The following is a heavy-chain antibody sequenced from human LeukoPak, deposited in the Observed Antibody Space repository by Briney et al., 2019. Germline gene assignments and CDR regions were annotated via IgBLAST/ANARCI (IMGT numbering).Heavy chain of an antibody. V-gene: IGHV4-34*01. J-gene: IGHJ6*03. CDR1: GGSFSGYY. CDR2: INHSGST. D-gene: IGHD3-16*01. CDR3: ARGRRSVQRVAGGYYYYMDV. Sequence: SETLSLTCAVYGGSFSGYYWSWIRQTPGKGLEWIGEINHSGSTNYNPSLKSRVTISVDTSKNQFSLKLSSVTAADTAVYYCARGRRSVQRVAGGYYYYMDVWGKGTTVTVSS.